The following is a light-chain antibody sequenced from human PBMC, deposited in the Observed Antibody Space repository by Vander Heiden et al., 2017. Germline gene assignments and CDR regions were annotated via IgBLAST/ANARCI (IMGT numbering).Light chain of an antibody. Sequence: DIQITQSPSSLSASVGDSVTITCRASQSVNSNLNWYQQKPGKAPKLLIYAASFLQSGVASRFSGRVSGTDFALTISNLQPEDFATYFCQQSYSTPFTFGQGTRVEIK. CDR2: AAS. CDR1: QSVNSN. V-gene: IGKV1-39*01. CDR3: QQSYSTPFT. J-gene: IGKJ2*01.